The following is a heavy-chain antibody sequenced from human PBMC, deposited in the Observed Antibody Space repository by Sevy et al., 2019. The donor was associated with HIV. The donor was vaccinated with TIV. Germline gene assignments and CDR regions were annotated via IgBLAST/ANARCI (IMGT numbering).Heavy chain of an antibody. CDR3: ARGDSSGYYLIDY. D-gene: IGHD3-22*01. J-gene: IGHJ4*02. CDR2: IKQDGREK. CDR1: GFTFSSYW. V-gene: IGHV3-7*01. Sequence: GGSLRLSCAASGFTFSSYWMSWVRQAPGKGLEWVANIKQDGREKYYVDSVKGRFTISRDNAKNSLYLQMNSLRAEDTAVYYCARGDSSGYYLIDYWGQGTLVTVSS.